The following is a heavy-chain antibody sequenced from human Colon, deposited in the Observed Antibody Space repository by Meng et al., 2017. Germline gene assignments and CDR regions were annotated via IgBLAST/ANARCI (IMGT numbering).Heavy chain of an antibody. D-gene: IGHD3-3*01. Sequence: QVQLMQSGTEVKKPGASVKVSCKTSGYTFTGYYMQWVRQAPGQGLEWLGRIHPNTGATNYAQKFQDRVTMTRDTSISTVYMELNTLTSDDTAVYYCARDGSYGLDLDFWGQGTLVTVSS. CDR3: ARDGSYGLDLDF. J-gene: IGHJ4*02. V-gene: IGHV1-2*06. CDR1: GYTFTGYY. CDR2: IHPNTGAT.